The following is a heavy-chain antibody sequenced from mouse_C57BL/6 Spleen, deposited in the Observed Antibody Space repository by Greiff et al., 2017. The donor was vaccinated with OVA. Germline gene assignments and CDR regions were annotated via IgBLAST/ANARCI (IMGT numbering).Heavy chain of an antibody. Sequence: EVQVVESEGGLVQPGSSMKLSCTASGFTFSDYYMAWVRQVPEKGLEWVANINYDGSSTYYLDSLKSRFIISRDNAKNILYLQMSSLKSEDTATYYCARDGDGYYGGFAYWGQGTLVTVSA. J-gene: IGHJ3*01. V-gene: IGHV5-16*01. CDR3: ARDGDGYYGGFAY. CDR1: GFTFSDYY. D-gene: IGHD2-3*01. CDR2: INYDGSST.